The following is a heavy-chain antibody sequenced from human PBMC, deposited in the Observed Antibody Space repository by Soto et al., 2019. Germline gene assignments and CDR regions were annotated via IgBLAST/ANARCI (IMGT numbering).Heavy chain of an antibody. Sequence: GGSLRLSCVGSGFTFSSYAMSWVRQAPGKGLEWVSSISANGGGTYYGDSVKGRFTISRDNSENTLYLQMNSLRADDTAVYYCARDLSILSYWGLGTLVTVSS. J-gene: IGHJ4*02. CDR3: ARDLSILSY. CDR1: GFTFSSYA. CDR2: ISANGGGT. V-gene: IGHV3-23*01.